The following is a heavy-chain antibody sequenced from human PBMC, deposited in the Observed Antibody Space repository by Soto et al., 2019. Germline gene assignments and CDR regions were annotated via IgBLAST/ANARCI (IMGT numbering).Heavy chain of an antibody. J-gene: IGHJ4*02. CDR1: GFTFSDHY. D-gene: IGHD6-19*01. Sequence: GGSLRLSCAASGFTFSDHYMDWVRQAPGKGLEWVGRSRNKGNSYTTEYAASVKGRFTISRDDSKNSLYLQMNSLKTEDTAVYYCTRAQSSGWPIDYWGQGTLVTVSS. CDR3: TRAQSSGWPIDY. CDR2: SRNKGNSYTT. V-gene: IGHV3-72*01.